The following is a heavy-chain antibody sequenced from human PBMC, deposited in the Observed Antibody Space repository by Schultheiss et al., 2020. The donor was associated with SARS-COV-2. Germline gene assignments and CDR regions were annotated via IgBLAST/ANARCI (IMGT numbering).Heavy chain of an antibody. V-gene: IGHV4-61*01. CDR2: IYYSGST. Sequence: SETLSLTCTVSGGSITSGTYYWSWIRQPPGKGLEWIGYIYYSGSTNYNPSLKSRVTISVDTSKNQFSLKLSSVTAADTAVYYCALAESSYYFDYWGQGTLVTVSS. J-gene: IGHJ4*02. D-gene: IGHD3-3*02. CDR3: ALAESSYYFDY. CDR1: GGSITSGTYY.